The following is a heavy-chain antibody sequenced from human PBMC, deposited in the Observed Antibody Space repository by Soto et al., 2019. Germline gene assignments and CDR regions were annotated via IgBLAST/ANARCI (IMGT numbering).Heavy chain of an antibody. D-gene: IGHD3-10*01. CDR2: IIPIFGTA. V-gene: IGHV1-69*01. CDR3: ASTPRRVRGVPGWYFDL. CDR1: GGTFSSYA. J-gene: IGHJ2*01. Sequence: QVQLVQSGAEVKKPGSSVKVSCKASGGTFSSYAISWVRQAPGQGLEWMGGIIPIFGTANYAQKFQGRVTITADESTSTAYMELSGLRSEDTAVYYCASTPRRVRGVPGWYFDLWGRGTLVTVSS.